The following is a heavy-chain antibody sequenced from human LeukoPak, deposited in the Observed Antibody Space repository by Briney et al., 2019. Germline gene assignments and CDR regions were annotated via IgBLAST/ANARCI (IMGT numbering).Heavy chain of an antibody. V-gene: IGHV3-23*01. CDR3: AKDVEVTGTNLGLILDAFDI. J-gene: IGHJ3*02. CDR1: GFTFGTHS. CDR2: ISSDDTA. Sequence: GGSLRLSCLASGFTFGTHSMSWVRQGPGKALEWLSAISSDDTAYYADSVKGRFIVSRDNSKNTVYLQMNSLRAEDTAVYYCAKDVEVTGTNLGLILDAFDIWGQGTMVTVSS. D-gene: IGHD1-20*01.